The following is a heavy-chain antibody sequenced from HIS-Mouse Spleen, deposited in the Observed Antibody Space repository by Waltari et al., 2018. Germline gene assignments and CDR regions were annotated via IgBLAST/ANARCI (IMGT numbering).Heavy chain of an antibody. J-gene: IGHJ2*01. D-gene: IGHD6-13*01. CDR2: IHYSGIT. CDR3: AREIPYSSSWYDWYFDL. V-gene: IGHV4-39*07. CDR1: GGSISSSSYY. Sequence: QLQLQESGPGLVKPSETLSLTCTVSGGSISSSSYYWGWIRQPPGKGLERIAGIHYSGITSSNPSLKSRVNISVDTSKNQFSLKLSSVTAADTAVYYCAREIPYSSSWYDWYFDLWGRGTLVTVSS.